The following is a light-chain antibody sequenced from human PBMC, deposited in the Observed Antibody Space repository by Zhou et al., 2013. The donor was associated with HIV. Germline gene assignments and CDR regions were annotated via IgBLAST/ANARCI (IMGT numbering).Light chain of an antibody. J-gene: IGKJ4*01. CDR1: QSLLSSDGNXY. CDR2: EVS. V-gene: IGKV2-29*03. Sequence: DVVMTQTPLSLSVTPGQPASISCKSSQSLLSSDGNXYLYWYLQKPGQSPQLLIYEVSRRLSGVPDRFSGSGSGTDFTLKISRVEAEDVGVYYCMQAIRLLTFGGGTKVEIK. CDR3: MQAIRLLT.